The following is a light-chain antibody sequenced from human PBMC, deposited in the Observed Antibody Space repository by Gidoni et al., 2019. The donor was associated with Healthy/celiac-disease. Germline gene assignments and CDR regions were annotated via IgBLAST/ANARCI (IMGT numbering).Light chain of an antibody. CDR2: DVS. CDR1: SSDVGGYNY. J-gene: IGLJ1*01. Sequence: QSALTQPASLSGSPGQSITISCTGTSSDVGGYNYVSWYQQHPGNAPKLMIYDVSNRPSGVSNRFSGSKSGNTASLTISGLQAEDEADYYCSSYTSSSTRVFGTGTKVTVL. CDR3: SSYTSSSTRV. V-gene: IGLV2-14*01.